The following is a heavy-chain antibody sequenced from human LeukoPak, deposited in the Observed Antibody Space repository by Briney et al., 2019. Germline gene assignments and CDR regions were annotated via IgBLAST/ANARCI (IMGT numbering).Heavy chain of an antibody. Sequence: GGXXRLSCAASGFTFSSYAMSWVRQAPGKGLEWVSAISGSGGSTYYADSVKGRFTISRDSSKNTLYLQMNSLRAEDTAVYYCAKDVGYCSSTSCYIFDYWGQGTLVTVSS. CDR1: GFTFSSYA. CDR2: ISGSGGST. V-gene: IGHV3-23*01. CDR3: AKDVGYCSSTSCYIFDY. D-gene: IGHD2-2*02. J-gene: IGHJ4*02.